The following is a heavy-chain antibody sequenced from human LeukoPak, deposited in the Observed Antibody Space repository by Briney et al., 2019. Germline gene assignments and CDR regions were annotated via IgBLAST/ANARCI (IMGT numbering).Heavy chain of an antibody. CDR1: GFTFSSYD. D-gene: IGHD6-19*01. CDR3: AKAIAVAHDDY. Sequence: PGGSLRLSCAASGFTFSSYDMHWVRQAPGKGLEWVAFIRSHGSNKYYADSVKGRFTISRDNSKNTLYLQMNSLRADDTAVYYCAKAIAVAHDDYWGQGTLVTVSS. CDR2: IRSHGSNK. V-gene: IGHV3-30*02. J-gene: IGHJ4*02.